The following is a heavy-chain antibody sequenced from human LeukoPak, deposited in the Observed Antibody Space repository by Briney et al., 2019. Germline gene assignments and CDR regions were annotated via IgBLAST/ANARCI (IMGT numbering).Heavy chain of an antibody. CDR2: INQDGGEK. Sequence: GGPLRLSCVASGLTLSNFWMTWVRQAPGKGLEWVATINQDGGEKYYVDSVKGRFIISRDNAKNSVYLQMDSLRVEETAVYSCVRGHLWLENWGQGTLVTVSS. CDR3: VRGHLWLEN. D-gene: IGHD3-3*02. J-gene: IGHJ4*02. V-gene: IGHV3-7*03. CDR1: GLTLSNFW.